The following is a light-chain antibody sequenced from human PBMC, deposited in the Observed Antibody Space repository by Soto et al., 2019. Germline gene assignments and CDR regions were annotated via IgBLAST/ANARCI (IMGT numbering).Light chain of an antibody. CDR3: QQYGSSHT. Sequence: EIVLTQSPGTLSLSPGERATLSCRASQSVSSSYLAWYQQKPGQAPRLLIYGASSRATGIPDRFSGSGSGXXXTXXISRLEPEDFAVYYCQQYGSSHTFGQGTKLEIK. CDR2: GAS. J-gene: IGKJ2*01. CDR1: QSVSSSY. V-gene: IGKV3-20*01.